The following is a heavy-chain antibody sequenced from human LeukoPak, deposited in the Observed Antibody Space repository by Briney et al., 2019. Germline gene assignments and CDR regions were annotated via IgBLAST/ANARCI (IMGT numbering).Heavy chain of an antibody. CDR3: AKVSGTVVVTVLGAFDI. D-gene: IGHD2-21*02. CDR2: ISGSGGST. CDR1: GFTFSSYA. Sequence: QAGGSLRLSCAASGFTFSSYAMSWVRQAPGKGLEWVSAISGSGGSTYYADSVKGRFTISRDNSKNTLYLQMNSLRAEDTAVYYCAKVSGTVVVTVLGAFDIWGQGTMVTVSS. J-gene: IGHJ3*02. V-gene: IGHV3-23*01.